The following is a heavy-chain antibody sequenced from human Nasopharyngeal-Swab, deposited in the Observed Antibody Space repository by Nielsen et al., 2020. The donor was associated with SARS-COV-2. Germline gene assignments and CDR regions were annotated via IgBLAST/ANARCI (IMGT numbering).Heavy chain of an antibody. Sequence: SETLSLTCAVDGWSFSGYYWSWIRQPPGKGLEWIGEINHSGGTRYNPSLKSRVTMSVDTSTNQVSLKLNSLTATDTAVYYCARAGRVGDAYTGLDVWGQGTTVTVSS. CDR2: INHSGGT. D-gene: IGHD5-24*01. J-gene: IGHJ6*02. CDR1: GWSFSGYY. V-gene: IGHV4-34*01. CDR3: ARAGRVGDAYTGLDV.